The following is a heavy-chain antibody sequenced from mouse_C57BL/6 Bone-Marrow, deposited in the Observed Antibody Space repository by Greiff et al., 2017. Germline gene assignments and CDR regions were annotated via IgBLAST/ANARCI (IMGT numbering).Heavy chain of an antibody. V-gene: IGHV3-6*01. CDR2: ISYDGSN. D-gene: IGHD4-1*01. CDR1: GYSITSGYY. Sequence: EVQLQQSGPGLVKPSQSLSLTCSVTGYSITSGYYWNWIRQFPGNKLEWMGYISYDGSNNYNPTLKNRISITRDTSRNQFFLKFNSVTTEDTATYYCARVTTGEDNAMDYWGQRTSVTVST. CDR3: ARVTTGEDNAMDY. J-gene: IGHJ4*01.